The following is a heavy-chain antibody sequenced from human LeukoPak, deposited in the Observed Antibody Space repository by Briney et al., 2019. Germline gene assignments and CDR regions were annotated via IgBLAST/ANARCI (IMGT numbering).Heavy chain of an antibody. Sequence: GGSLRLSCAASGFTFSSYWMHWVRQVPGKGLVWVSRINTDGSSTNYADSVKGRFTISRDNAKNTLYLQMNSLRAEDTALYYCARDRGWEYLNHDLDYWGQGTLVTVSS. V-gene: IGHV3-74*01. CDR3: ARDRGWEYLNHDLDY. CDR1: GFTFSSYW. J-gene: IGHJ4*02. D-gene: IGHD1-26*01. CDR2: INTDGSST.